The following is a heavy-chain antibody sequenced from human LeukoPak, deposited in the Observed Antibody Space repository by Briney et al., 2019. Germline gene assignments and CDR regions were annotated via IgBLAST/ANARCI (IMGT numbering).Heavy chain of an antibody. CDR2: ISAYNGNT. D-gene: IGHD5-12*01. CDR3: ATSLGGYDFLDAFDI. J-gene: IGHJ3*02. CDR1: GYTFTSYG. Sequence: ASVKVSCKASGYTFTSYGISWVRQAPGQGLEWMGWISAYNGNTNYAQKLQGRVTMTTDTSTSTAYMELRSLRSDDTVVYYCATSLGGYDFLDAFDIWGQGTMVTVSS. V-gene: IGHV1-18*01.